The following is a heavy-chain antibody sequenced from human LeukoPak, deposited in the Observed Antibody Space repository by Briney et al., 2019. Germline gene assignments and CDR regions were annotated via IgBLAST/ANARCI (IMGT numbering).Heavy chain of an antibody. J-gene: IGHJ4*02. Sequence: GGSLRLSCAASGFTFSSYSMNWVRQAPGKGLEWVSYISSSSSTIYYADSVKGRFTISRDNAKNSLYLQMNSLRAEDTAVYYCAKDHYTFGGVIVPGHYFDYWGQGTLVTVSS. CDR1: GFTFSSYS. D-gene: IGHD3-16*02. CDR3: AKDHYTFGGVIVPGHYFDY. V-gene: IGHV3-48*01. CDR2: ISSSSSTI.